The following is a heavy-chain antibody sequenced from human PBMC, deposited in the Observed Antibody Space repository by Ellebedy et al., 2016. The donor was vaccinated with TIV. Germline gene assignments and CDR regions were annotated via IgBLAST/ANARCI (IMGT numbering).Heavy chain of an antibody. CDR1: GFTFSNYA. Sequence: GESPKISCAASGFTFSNYAMSSVRPAPGKGLEWVSSYCRCGGGSTFYADSVKGRFTISRDNSKNTLYLQMNSLSAEDTAVYYCAKWDYTDYVDWGQGTLVTVSS. V-gene: IGHV3-23*01. CDR3: AKWDYTDYVD. CDR2: YCRCGGGST. D-gene: IGHD4-11*01. J-gene: IGHJ4*02.